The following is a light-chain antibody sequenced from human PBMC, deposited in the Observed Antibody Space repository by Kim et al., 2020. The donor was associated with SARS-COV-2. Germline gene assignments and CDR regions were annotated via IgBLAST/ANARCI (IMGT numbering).Light chain of an antibody. CDR1: SDDVGSYNL. J-gene: IGLJ1*01. V-gene: IGLV2-23*01. CDR3: CSYAGGTSFV. Sequence: QSALTQPASVSGSPGQSITISCTGTSDDVGSYNLVSWYQQHPGKAPKLLIFGGTKRPSRVSSRFSGSKSGNTASLTISGLQAEDEADYHCCSYAGGTSFVFGPGTKVTVL. CDR2: GGT.